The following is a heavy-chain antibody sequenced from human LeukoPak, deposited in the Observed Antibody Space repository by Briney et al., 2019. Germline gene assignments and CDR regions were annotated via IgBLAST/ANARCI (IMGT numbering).Heavy chain of an antibody. CDR1: GGSISGYY. V-gene: IGHV4-59*12. Sequence: PSETLSLTCTVSGGSISGYYWSWIRQPPGKGLEWIGYIYYSGSTNYNPSLKSRVTISLDTSKNQFSLRLSSVTAADTAVYYCAREGGSYRPLDYSGQGTLVTVSS. J-gene: IGHJ4*02. CDR3: AREGGSYRPLDY. D-gene: IGHD3-16*02. CDR2: IYYSGST.